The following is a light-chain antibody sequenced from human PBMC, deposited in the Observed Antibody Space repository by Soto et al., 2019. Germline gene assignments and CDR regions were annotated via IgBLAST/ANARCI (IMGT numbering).Light chain of an antibody. Sequence: EIVMKQSPATLSVSPGGRATLSCRASQSISDTLAWYQQKPGQAPRLLIYGASTRATGIPARFSGSGSGTEFTLTISSLQSEDFAVYYCQQYNNWPITFGQGTRLEI. CDR3: QQYNNWPIT. J-gene: IGKJ5*01. CDR2: GAS. CDR1: QSISDT. V-gene: IGKV3-15*01.